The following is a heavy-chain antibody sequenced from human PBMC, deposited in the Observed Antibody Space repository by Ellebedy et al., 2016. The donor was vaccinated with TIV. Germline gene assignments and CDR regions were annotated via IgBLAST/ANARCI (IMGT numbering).Heavy chain of an antibody. J-gene: IGHJ5*01. CDR1: GFSFRSYW. V-gene: IGHV3-7*01. D-gene: IGHD4-17*01. CDR3: ARRGSYGDYAVQINSWFDS. CDR2: IYQDGSDQ. Sequence: GESLKISCAASGFSFRSYWMSWVRQAPGKGLEWVANIYQDGSDQYSVDSLKGRFTISRDNVNNALFLQMNSLRAEDTAVYYCARRGSYGDYAVQINSWFDSWGRGTLVSVSS.